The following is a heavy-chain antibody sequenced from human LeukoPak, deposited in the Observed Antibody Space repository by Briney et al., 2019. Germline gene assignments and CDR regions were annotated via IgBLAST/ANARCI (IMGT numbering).Heavy chain of an antibody. CDR1: GFTFSSYA. CDR3: AKTGGFIVVVPAAIPPYYFDY. Sequence: GGSLRLSCAASGFTFSSYAMSWVRQAPGKGLEWVSAISGSGGSTYYADSVKGRFTISRDNSKNTLYLQMNSLRAEDTAVYYCAKTGGFIVVVPAAIPPYYFDYWGQGTLVTVSS. J-gene: IGHJ4*02. D-gene: IGHD2-2*01. CDR2: ISGSGGST. V-gene: IGHV3-23*01.